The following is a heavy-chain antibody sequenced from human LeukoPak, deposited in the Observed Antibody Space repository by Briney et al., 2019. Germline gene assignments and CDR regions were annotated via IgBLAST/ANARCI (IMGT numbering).Heavy chain of an antibody. CDR2: VNPSGGST. J-gene: IGHJ3*02. Sequence: GASVKVSCKASGYTFTSYYMHWVRQAPGQGLEWMGIVNPSGGSTSYAQKFQGRVTMTRDMSTSTVYMELRSLRSDDTAVYYCARQGYCSGGSCPDFYDAFDIWGQGTMVTVSS. D-gene: IGHD2-15*01. CDR3: ARQGYCSGGSCPDFYDAFDI. V-gene: IGHV1-46*01. CDR1: GYTFTSYY.